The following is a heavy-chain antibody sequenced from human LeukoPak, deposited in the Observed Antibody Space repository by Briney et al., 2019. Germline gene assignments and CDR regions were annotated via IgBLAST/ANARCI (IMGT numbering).Heavy chain of an antibody. J-gene: IGHJ3*02. V-gene: IGHV3-7*01. CDR3: ARDGYFDWLLAFDI. D-gene: IGHD3-9*01. Sequence: PGGSLRLSCAAPGFTFSSYWMSWVRQAPGKGLEWVANIKQDGSEKYYVDSVKGRFTISRDNAKNSLYLQMNSLRAEDTAVYYCARDGYFDWLLAFDIWGQGTMVTVSS. CDR2: IKQDGSEK. CDR1: GFTFSSYW.